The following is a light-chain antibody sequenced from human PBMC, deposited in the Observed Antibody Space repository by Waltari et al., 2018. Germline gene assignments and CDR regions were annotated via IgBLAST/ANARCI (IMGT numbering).Light chain of an antibody. Sequence: AIRITQSPSSLSASTGDRVTITCRASQGISSYLAWYQQKPGKAPKLLIYGASTLKSGVPSRFSGSGSGTDFTLTISCLQSEDFATYYCQQYHNYPLFGGGTRVEIK. J-gene: IGKJ4*02. V-gene: IGKV1-8*01. CDR2: GAS. CDR3: QQYHNYPL. CDR1: QGISSY.